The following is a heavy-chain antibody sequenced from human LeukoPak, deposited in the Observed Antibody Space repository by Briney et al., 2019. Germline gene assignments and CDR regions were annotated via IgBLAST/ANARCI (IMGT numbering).Heavy chain of an antibody. Sequence: SETLSLTCTVSGGSVSSGIYYWTWIRPPPGKGLEWIGYVHSSGSTNYNPSLKSRVTISVDTSKNQFSLKLKSVTAADTAVYYCARDHYGANDYWGQGTLVIVSS. CDR2: VHSSGST. CDR1: GGSVSSGIYY. D-gene: IGHD4-17*01. J-gene: IGHJ4*02. V-gene: IGHV4-61*01. CDR3: ARDHYGANDY.